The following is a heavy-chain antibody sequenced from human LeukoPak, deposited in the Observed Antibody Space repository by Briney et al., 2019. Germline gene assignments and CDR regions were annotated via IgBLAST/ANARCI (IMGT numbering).Heavy chain of an antibody. Sequence: SETLSLTCTVSGGSISSYYWSWIRQPPGKGLEWIGSIYYTGSTNYNPSLKSRVTISVDTSKSQFSLNLSSVTAADTAVYYCARSSGAPPGDYWGQGTLVTVSS. J-gene: IGHJ4*02. CDR3: ARSSGAPPGDY. D-gene: IGHD3-10*01. CDR2: IYYTGST. V-gene: IGHV4-59*08. CDR1: GGSISSYY.